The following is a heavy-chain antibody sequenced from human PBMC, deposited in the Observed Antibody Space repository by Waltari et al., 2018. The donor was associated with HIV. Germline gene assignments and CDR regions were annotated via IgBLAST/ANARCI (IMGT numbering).Heavy chain of an antibody. CDR2: ISNSGST. CDR1: GGSISSFS. CDR3: AREITTLDYCSGVTCSFHVHFDY. V-gene: IGHV4-59*01. Sequence: QVQLQESGPGLVKPSETLSLTCAVSGGSISSFSWSWIQQPTGKGLEWIGYISNSGSTIYNPSLKSRLSISVDTSKNQFSLKMSSVTAADTAMYFCAREITTLDYCSGVTCSFHVHFDYWGRGTLVSVSS. D-gene: IGHD2-15*01. J-gene: IGHJ4*02.